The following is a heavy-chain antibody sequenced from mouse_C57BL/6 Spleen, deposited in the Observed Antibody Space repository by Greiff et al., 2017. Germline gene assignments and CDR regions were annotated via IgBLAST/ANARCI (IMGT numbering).Heavy chain of an antibody. CDR2: ISSGGSTI. Sequence: EVKLQESGGGLVKPGGSLKLSCAASGFTFSDYGMHWVRQAPEKGLEWVAYISSGGSTIYYADTLKGRFTITRDNAKNTLFLQMTSLRSEDTAMYYCANRISFDVWGTGTTVTVSS. V-gene: IGHV5-17*01. CDR1: GFTFSDYG. J-gene: IGHJ1*03. CDR3: ANRISFDV.